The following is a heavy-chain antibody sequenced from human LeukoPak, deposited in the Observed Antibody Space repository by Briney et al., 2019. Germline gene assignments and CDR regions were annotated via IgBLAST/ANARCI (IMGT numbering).Heavy chain of an antibody. J-gene: IGHJ4*02. CDR1: GFTFSSHA. D-gene: IGHD6-19*01. Sequence: PGGSLRLSSAASGFTFSSHAMSWVRQAPGKGLEWVSGISGSGGSTYYADSVKGRFTISRDNSKNTLYVQMNSLRAEDTAVYYCAKGRAGIDYWGQGTLVIVSS. V-gene: IGHV3-23*01. CDR2: ISGSGGST. CDR3: AKGRAGIDY.